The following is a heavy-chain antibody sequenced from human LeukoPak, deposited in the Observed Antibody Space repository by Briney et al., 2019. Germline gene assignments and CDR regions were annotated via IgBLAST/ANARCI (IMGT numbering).Heavy chain of an antibody. D-gene: IGHD6-13*01. CDR1: GYTFTSYD. Sequence: GASVKVSCKASGYTFTSYDINWVRQAPGQRLEGMGGMNPNNGNTGYAQKFQGRVTMTRSTSISTAYMELSSLRSEDTAVYYCARLASTSWPLYYYYGMDVWGQGTTVTVSS. CDR3: ARLASTSWPLYYYYGMDV. J-gene: IGHJ6*02. V-gene: IGHV1-8*01. CDR2: MNPNNGNT.